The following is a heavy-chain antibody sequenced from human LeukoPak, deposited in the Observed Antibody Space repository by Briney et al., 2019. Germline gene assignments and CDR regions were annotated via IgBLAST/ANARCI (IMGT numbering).Heavy chain of an antibody. CDR1: GYTFTGYY. CDR2: INPSSGGT. Sequence: GASVKVSCKASGYTFTGYYMHWVRQAPGQGLEWMGRINPSSGGTNYAQKFQGRVTMTRDTSISTAYMELSRLRSDDTAVYYGARDQDAGRITMIEYAFVIWGQGTMVTVSS. D-gene: IGHD3-22*01. V-gene: IGHV1-2*06. J-gene: IGHJ3*02. CDR3: ARDQDAGRITMIEYAFVI.